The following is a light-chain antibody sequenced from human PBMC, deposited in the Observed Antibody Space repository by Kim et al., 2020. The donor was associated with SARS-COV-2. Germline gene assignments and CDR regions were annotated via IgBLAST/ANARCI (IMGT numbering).Light chain of an antibody. CDR3: CSYAGTYTLI. CDR1: VTDIGGYNF. J-gene: IGLJ2*01. V-gene: IGLV2-11*01. Sequence: GKAVTISGTGTVTDIGGYNFVSWYQQHPDKAPQPIIYDVNPRPSGVPDRFSGSRSGNTASLTISGLQAEDEADYYCCSYAGTYTLIFGGGTQLTVL. CDR2: DVN.